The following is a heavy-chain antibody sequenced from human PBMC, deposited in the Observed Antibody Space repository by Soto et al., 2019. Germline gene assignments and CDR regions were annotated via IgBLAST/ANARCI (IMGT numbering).Heavy chain of an antibody. CDR3: ARVSAGYCSGGSCYSERYYYYGMDV. Sequence: SVKVSCKASVGTFSSYAISWVRQDPGQGLEWMGGIIPIFGTANYAQKFQGRVTITADESTSTAYMELSSLRSEDTAVYYCARVSAGYCSGGSCYSERYYYYGMDVWGQGTTVTVSS. CDR2: IIPIFGTA. J-gene: IGHJ6*02. CDR1: VGTFSSYA. V-gene: IGHV1-69*13. D-gene: IGHD2-15*01.